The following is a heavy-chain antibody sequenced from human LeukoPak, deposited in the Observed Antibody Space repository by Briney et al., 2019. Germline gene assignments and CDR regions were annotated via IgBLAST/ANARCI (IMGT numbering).Heavy chain of an antibody. Sequence: QTGGSLRLSCAASGFTFSSYAMSWVRQAPGKGLEWVSAISGSGGSTYYADSVKGRFTISRDNSKNTLYLQMNSLRAEDTAVYYCAKDPGIAAAGTRAQIGGYDYWGQGTLVTVSS. CDR2: ISGSGGST. V-gene: IGHV3-23*01. J-gene: IGHJ4*02. CDR3: AKDPGIAAAGTRAQIGGYDY. CDR1: GFTFSSYA. D-gene: IGHD6-13*01.